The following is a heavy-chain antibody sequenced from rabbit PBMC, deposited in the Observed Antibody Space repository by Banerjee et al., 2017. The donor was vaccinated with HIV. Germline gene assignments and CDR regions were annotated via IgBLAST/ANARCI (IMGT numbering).Heavy chain of an antibody. CDR3: ARDDTSSNSYDIFDL. Sequence: QEQLVESGGGLVQPEGSLTLTCTASGFSFSGSDYMCWVRQAPGKGLEWIACIYIGSSDNTYYASWAKGRFTISKTSSTTVTLQMTSLTAADTATYFCARDDTSSNSYDIFDLWGQGTLVTVS. J-gene: IGHJ4*01. CDR1: GFSFSGSDY. CDR2: IYIGSSDNT. D-gene: IGHD1-1*01. V-gene: IGHV1S45*01.